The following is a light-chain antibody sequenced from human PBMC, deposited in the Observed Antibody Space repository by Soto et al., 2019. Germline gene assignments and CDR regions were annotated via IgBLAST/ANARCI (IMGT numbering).Light chain of an antibody. Sequence: DIQMTQSPSFVSASVGDRVTITCRASQGISRWLAWYQQRPGKAPELLIYGASSLQSGVPSRFSGSVSGSDFFLTSSRLQREDSATYSCQQANSFPLTFGQGTRLEI. CDR2: GAS. V-gene: IGKV1-12*01. J-gene: IGKJ5*01. CDR1: QGISRW. CDR3: QQANSFPLT.